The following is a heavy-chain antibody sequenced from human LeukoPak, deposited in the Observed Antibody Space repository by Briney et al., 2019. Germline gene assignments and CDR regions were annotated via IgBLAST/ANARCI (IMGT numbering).Heavy chain of an antibody. V-gene: IGHV3-30*02. Sequence: GGSLRLSCAASGFIFSSYGMHWVRQAPGKGLEWVAFIRYDGSKKYYADSVKGRFTISRDNSKNTLYLQMNSLRAEDTAVYYCAKDPLHSGSTGAFDYWGQGTLVTVSS. CDR1: GFIFSSYG. J-gene: IGHJ4*02. CDR2: IRYDGSKK. CDR3: AKDPLHSGSTGAFDY. D-gene: IGHD1-26*01.